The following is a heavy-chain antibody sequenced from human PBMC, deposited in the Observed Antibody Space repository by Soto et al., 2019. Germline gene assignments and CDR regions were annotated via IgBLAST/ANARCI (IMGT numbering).Heavy chain of an antibody. CDR2: INPSGGST. CDR3: ARSHYDSSGYTD. CDR1: GYTXSSYY. J-gene: IGHJ4*02. D-gene: IGHD3-22*01. V-gene: IGHV1-46*01. Sequence: SXKVSCKASGYTXSSYYMNLVRQAPGQGLEWMGIINPSGGSTSYAQKFQGRVTMTRDASTSTVYMELSSLRSEDTAVYYCARSHYDSSGYTDWGQGTLGTVSS.